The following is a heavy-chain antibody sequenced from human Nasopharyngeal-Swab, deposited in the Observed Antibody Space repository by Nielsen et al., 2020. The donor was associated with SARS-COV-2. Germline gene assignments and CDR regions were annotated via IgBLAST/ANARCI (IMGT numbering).Heavy chain of an antibody. Sequence: GGSLRLSCAASGFTFSSYDMHWVRQATGKGLEWVSAIGTAGDTYYPGSVKGRFTISRENAKNSLYLQMNSLRAGDTAVYYCARALAPYSGYDYDYYYGMDVWDQGTTVTVSS. CDR3: ARALAPYSGYDYDYYYGMDV. J-gene: IGHJ6*02. CDR1: GFTFSSYD. D-gene: IGHD5-12*01. CDR2: IGTAGDT. V-gene: IGHV3-13*04.